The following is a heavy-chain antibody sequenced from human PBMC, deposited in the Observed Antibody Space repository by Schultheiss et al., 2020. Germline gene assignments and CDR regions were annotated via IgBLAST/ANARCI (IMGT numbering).Heavy chain of an antibody. CDR3: ARDGVASSWYVGYYGMDV. V-gene: IGHV3-48*01. CDR2: ISSSYTTI. D-gene: IGHD6-13*01. J-gene: IGHJ6*02. Sequence: GESLKISCAASGFTFSNYAIHWVRQAPGKGLEWLSYISSSYTTIFYADSVKGRFTISRDNAKNTLYLQMNSLRAEDTAVYYCARDGVASSWYVGYYGMDVWGQGTTVTVAS. CDR1: GFTFSNYA.